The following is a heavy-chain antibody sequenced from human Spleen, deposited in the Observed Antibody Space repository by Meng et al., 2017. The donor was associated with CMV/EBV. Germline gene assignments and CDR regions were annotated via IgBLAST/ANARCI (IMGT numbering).Heavy chain of an antibody. D-gene: IGHD2-15*01. V-gene: IGHV3-21*01. J-gene: IGHJ4*02. Sequence: EVQLVESGGXLVKPGGFLRPSCGASGFTFSSYSMNWVRQAPGKGLEWVSSISSSSSYIYYADSVKGRFTISRDNAKNSLYLQMNSLRAEDTAVYYCASTSEYCSGGSCYLDYRGQGTLVTVSS. CDR3: ASTSEYCSGGSCYLDY. CDR1: GFTFSSYS. CDR2: ISSSSSYI.